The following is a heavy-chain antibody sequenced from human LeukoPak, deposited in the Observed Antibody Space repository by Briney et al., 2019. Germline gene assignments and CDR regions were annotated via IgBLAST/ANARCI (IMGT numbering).Heavy chain of an antibody. CDR1: GFTFSSYG. CDR2: ISYDGSNK. D-gene: IGHD3-16*01. V-gene: IGHV3-30*18. CDR3: AKDGGGFDP. J-gene: IGHJ5*02. Sequence: GGSLRLSCAASGFTFSSYGMHWVRQAPGKGLEWVAVISYDGSNKYYADSVKGRFTISRDNSKNTLYLQMNSLRAEDTAVYYCAKDGGGFDPWGQGTLVTVSS.